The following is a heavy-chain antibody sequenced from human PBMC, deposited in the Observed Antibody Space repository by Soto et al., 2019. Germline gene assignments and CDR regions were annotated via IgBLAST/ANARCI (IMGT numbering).Heavy chain of an antibody. CDR3: ARRPTGSGSSFFDY. CDR1: AGSITSDEYY. V-gene: IGHV4-31*03. D-gene: IGHD3-10*01. J-gene: IGHJ4*02. CDR2: IHHTGST. Sequence: QVQLQESGPGLVKPSQTLSLTCTVSAGSITSDEYYWNWIRYHPGKGLEWIGFIHHTGSTFYNPSLESRASISIDTSESQFSLNLASVTVADTAVYYCARRPTGSGSSFFDYWGPGTLVTVSS.